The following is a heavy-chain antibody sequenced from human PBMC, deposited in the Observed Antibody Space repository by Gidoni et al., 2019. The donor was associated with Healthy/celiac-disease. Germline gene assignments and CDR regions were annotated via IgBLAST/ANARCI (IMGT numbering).Heavy chain of an antibody. D-gene: IGHD3-10*01. CDR2: ISGSGGGT. J-gene: IGHJ4*02. CDR3: AKDDTLWFGVGGDYFDH. Sequence: SGFTFSCYAMSCVRQAPGQGLEWVSGISGSGGGTYYADSVKGRFTISRDNSKNTLYLQMNSLGVEDTAVYYCAKDDTLWFGVGGDYFDHWGQGTLVTVSS. CDR1: GFTFSCYA. V-gene: IGHV3-23*01.